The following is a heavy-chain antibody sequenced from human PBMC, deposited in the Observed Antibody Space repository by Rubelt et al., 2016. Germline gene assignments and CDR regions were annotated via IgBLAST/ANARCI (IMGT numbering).Heavy chain of an antibody. CDR1: GGSISSSSYY. Sequence: QLQLQESGPGLVKPSETLSLTCTVSGGSISSSSYYWGWIRQPPGKGLEWIGSIYYSGSTYYNPSLKSRVTTALDTSKNQFSLKLRSVTAADTAVYYCARDPRAGTTSFDYWGQGTLVTVSS. CDR2: IYYSGST. CDR3: ARDPRAGTTSFDY. J-gene: IGHJ4*02. D-gene: IGHD1-7*01. V-gene: IGHV4-39*07.